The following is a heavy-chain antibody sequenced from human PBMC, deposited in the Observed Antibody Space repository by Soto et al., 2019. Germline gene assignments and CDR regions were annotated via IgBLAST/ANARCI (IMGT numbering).Heavy chain of an antibody. CDR2: MNPNSGNT. V-gene: IGHV1-8*01. CDR3: ARGSSSSWHDPLDY. Sequence: GASVKVSCKASGYTFTSYDINWVRQATGQGLEWMGWMNPNSGNTGYAQKFQGRVTMTRNTSISTAYMELSSLRSEDTAVYYCARGSSSSWHDPLDYWGQGTLVTVSS. D-gene: IGHD6-13*01. CDR1: GYTFTSYD. J-gene: IGHJ4*02.